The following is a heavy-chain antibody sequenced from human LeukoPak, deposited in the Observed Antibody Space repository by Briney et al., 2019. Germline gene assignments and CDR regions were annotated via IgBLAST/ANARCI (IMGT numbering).Heavy chain of an antibody. Sequence: SETLSLTCTVSGGPISSGGYYWSWIRQPPGKGLEWIGYIYHSGSTYYNPSLKSRVTISVDRSKNQFSLKLSSVTAADTAVYYCARVEGYDFWSGAFDYWGQGTLVTVSS. D-gene: IGHD3-3*01. V-gene: IGHV4-30-2*01. CDR3: ARVEGYDFWSGAFDY. CDR1: GGPISSGGYY. J-gene: IGHJ4*02. CDR2: IYHSGST.